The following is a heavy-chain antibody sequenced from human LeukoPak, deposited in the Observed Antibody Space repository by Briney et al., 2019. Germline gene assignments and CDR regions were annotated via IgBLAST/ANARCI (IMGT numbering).Heavy chain of an antibody. CDR1: GGSFSGYY. CDR3: ARVGYSYGPFDY. Sequence: SETLSLTCAVYGGSFSGYYWSWIRQPPGKGLEWIGEINHSGSTNYNPSLKSRVTISVDMSKNQFSLKLSSVTAADTAVYYCARVGYSYGPFDYWGQGTLVTVSS. D-gene: IGHD5-18*01. V-gene: IGHV4-34*01. CDR2: INHSGST. J-gene: IGHJ4*02.